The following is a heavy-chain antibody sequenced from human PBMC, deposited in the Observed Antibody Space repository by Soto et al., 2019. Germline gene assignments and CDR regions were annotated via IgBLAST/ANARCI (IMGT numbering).Heavy chain of an antibody. J-gene: IGHJ5*02. D-gene: IGHD3-16*01. V-gene: IGHV4-61*01. CDR1: GGSVSSGSYY. CDR2: INYSGST. Sequence: QVQLQESGPGLVKPSETLSLTCTVSGGSVSSGSYYWSWIRQPPGKGLEWIGYINYSGSTNYNPSLKSRVTISVDTSKNQFSLKLSSMTAADTAVYYCARGGGRNWFDPWGQGTLVTVSS. CDR3: ARGGGRNWFDP.